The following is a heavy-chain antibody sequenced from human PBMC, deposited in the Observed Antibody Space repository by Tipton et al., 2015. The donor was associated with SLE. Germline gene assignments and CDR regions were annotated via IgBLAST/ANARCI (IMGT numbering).Heavy chain of an antibody. CDR1: GGSISSGSYY. J-gene: IGHJ4*02. V-gene: IGHV4-39*07. CDR3: ARTEATIFGVIIYFDY. Sequence: TLSLTCTVSGGSISSGSYYWGWIRQPPGKGLEWIGSIYYSGSTYYNPSLKSRVTISVDTSKNQFSLKLSSVTAADTAVYYCARTEATIFGVIIYFDYWGQGTLVTVSS. CDR2: IYYSGST. D-gene: IGHD3-3*01.